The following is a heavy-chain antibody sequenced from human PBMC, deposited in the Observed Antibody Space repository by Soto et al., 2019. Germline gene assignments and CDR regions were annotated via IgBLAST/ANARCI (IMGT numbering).Heavy chain of an antibody. CDR1: GGSINGYY. Sequence: SETLSLTCSVYGGSINGYYWSWVRQPAGKGLEWIGRIYTNGGTNYNPSLKSRVTMSIDTSQNRFSLVLSTVTAADSALYFCARGPFSGNSRSFDYWGPGTLVTVSS. J-gene: IGHJ4*02. D-gene: IGHD1-26*01. CDR3: ARGPFSGNSRSFDY. CDR2: IYTNGGT. V-gene: IGHV4-4*07.